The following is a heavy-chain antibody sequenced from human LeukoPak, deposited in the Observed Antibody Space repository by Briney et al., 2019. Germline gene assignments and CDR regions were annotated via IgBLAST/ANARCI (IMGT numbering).Heavy chain of an antibody. Sequence: ASLSLSCAASGFTFSSYAMSWVRQAPGKGLEWVSAISGGGGSTSYAYSVKGRFTISRDNSKNSLYLQMNSLRAEDTAVYYCAKDLDCSSTSCDRDYWGQGTLVTVSS. D-gene: IGHD2-2*02. V-gene: IGHV3-23*01. CDR2: ISGGGGST. CDR1: GFTFSSYA. J-gene: IGHJ4*02. CDR3: AKDLDCSSTSCDRDY.